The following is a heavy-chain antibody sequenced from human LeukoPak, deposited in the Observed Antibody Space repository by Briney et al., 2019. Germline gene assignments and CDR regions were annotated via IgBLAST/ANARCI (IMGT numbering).Heavy chain of an antibody. CDR3: ARDATDYYDSSGYYGNWFDP. J-gene: IGHJ5*02. V-gene: IGHV4-34*01. Sequence: PSETLSLTCAVYGGSFSGYYWSWIRQPPGKGLEWIGEINHSGSTNYNPSLKSRVTISVDTSKKQFSLKLTSVTAEDTAVYYGARDATDYYDSSGYYGNWFDPWGQGTLVTVSS. CDR1: GGSFSGYY. CDR2: INHSGST. D-gene: IGHD3-22*01.